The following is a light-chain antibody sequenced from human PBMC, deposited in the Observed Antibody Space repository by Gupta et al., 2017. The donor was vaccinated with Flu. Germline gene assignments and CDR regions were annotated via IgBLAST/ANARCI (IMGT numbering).Light chain of an antibody. V-gene: IGKV3-15*01. J-gene: IGKJ5*01. CDR1: RSVSSN. Sequence: EVLKTPSPATLSVSPGERATLSCRASRSVSSNLAWYQQKPGQAPRLLIYGASTRATGIPARFSGSGSGTEFTLTISSRQSEDFAVYYCQQYNNWPPITFGQGTQLEIK. CDR3: QQYNNWPPIT. CDR2: GAS.